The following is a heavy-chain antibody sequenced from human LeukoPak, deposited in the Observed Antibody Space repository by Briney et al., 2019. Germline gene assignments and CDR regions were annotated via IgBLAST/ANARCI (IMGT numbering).Heavy chain of an antibody. D-gene: IGHD3-9*01. CDR1: GYTFTSYG. Sequence: GASVKVSCKASGYTFTSYGISWVRQAPGQGPEWMGWISAYNGNTNYAQKLQGRVTMATDTSTSTAYMELRSLRSDDTAVYYCARVIKYYDILTGYYNVNAFDIWGQGTMVTVSS. V-gene: IGHV1-18*01. J-gene: IGHJ3*02. CDR2: ISAYNGNT. CDR3: ARVIKYYDILTGYYNVNAFDI.